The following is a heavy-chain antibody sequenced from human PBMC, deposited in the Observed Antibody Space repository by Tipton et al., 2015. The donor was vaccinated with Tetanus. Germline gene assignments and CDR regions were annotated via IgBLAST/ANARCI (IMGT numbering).Heavy chain of an antibody. D-gene: IGHD3-16*01. Sequence: TLSLTCTVSGGSISSGGYYWSWIRQHPGKGLEWIGYIYYSGSTYYNPSLKSRVTISVDTSKNQFSLKLSSVTAADTAVYYCARDRTVYYFDYWGQGTLVTVSS. CDR1: GGSISSGGYY. CDR3: ARDRTVYYFDY. CDR2: IYYSGST. J-gene: IGHJ4*02. V-gene: IGHV4-31*03.